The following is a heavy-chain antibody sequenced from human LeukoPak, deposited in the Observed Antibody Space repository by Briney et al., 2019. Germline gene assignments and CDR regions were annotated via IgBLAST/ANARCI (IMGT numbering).Heavy chain of an antibody. Sequence: GGSLRLSCAASGFTFSSYSMNWVRQAPGKGLEWVSSISSSSSYIYYADSVKGRFTISRDNAKNSLYLQMNSLRAEDTAVYYCARVVTYYDSSGYIYWGQGTLVTVSS. J-gene: IGHJ4*02. CDR3: ARVVTYYDSSGYIY. V-gene: IGHV3-21*01. D-gene: IGHD3-22*01. CDR2: ISSSSSYI. CDR1: GFTFSSYS.